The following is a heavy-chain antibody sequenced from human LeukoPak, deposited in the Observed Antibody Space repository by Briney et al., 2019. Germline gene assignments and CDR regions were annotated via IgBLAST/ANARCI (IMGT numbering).Heavy chain of an antibody. J-gene: IGHJ4*02. Sequence: PSETLSLTCTVSGGSINSYYWGWIRQPPGKGLEWIGSIYYSGSTYYNPSLKSRVTISVDTSKNQFSLKLSSVTAADTAVYYFAKHQSLEIDPLDNWGKGTRLTVS. CDR3: AKHQSLEIDPLDN. CDR1: GGSINSYY. D-gene: IGHD3-16*01. V-gene: IGHV4-39*01. CDR2: IYYSGST.